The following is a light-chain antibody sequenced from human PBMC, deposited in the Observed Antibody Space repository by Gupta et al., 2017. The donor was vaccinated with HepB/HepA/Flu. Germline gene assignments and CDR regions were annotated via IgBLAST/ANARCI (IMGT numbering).Light chain of an antibody. CDR2: GAS. J-gene: IGKJ4*01. CDR3: QQYNGWPLT. V-gene: IGKV3-15*01. Sequence: EIVMTQSPDTLSVAPGDRVTLSCRASQSLSSNLAWYQQKPGQAPRLLISGASTRATGIPDRFSGSGSGTEFTLTISSLQAEDVAVYYCQQYNGWPLTFGGGTKVEIK. CDR1: QSLSSN.